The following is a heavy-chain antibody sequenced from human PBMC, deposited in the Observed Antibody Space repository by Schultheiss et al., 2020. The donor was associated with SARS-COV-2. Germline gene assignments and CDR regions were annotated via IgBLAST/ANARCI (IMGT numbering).Heavy chain of an antibody. J-gene: IGHJ5*02. CDR3: ARDTRIAAAGFGVWFDP. D-gene: IGHD6-13*01. CDR1: GYSISSGYY. CDR2: IYHSGST. V-gene: IGHV4-38-2*02. Sequence: SETLSLTCAVSGYSISSGYYWGWIRQPPGKGLEWIGSIYHSGSTYYNPSLKSRVTISVDTSKNQFSLKLSSVTAADTAVYYCARDTRIAAAGFGVWFDPWGQGTLVTVSS.